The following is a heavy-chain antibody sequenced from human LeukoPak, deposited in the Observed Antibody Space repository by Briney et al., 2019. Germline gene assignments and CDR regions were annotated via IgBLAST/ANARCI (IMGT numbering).Heavy chain of an antibody. V-gene: IGHV1-2*02. J-gene: IGHJ4*02. Sequence: ASVKVSCKASGYTFTGYYMHWVRQAPGQGLEWMGWVNPNSGGTNYAQKFQGRVTMTRDTSISTAYMELSRLRSDDTAVYYCARAPPRGGSYSYWGQGTLVTVSS. D-gene: IGHD1-26*01. CDR1: GYTFTGYY. CDR3: ARAPPRGGSYSY. CDR2: VNPNSGGT.